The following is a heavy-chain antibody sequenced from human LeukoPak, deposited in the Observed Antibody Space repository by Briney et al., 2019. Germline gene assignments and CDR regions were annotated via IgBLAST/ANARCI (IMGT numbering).Heavy chain of an antibody. J-gene: IGHJ4*02. CDR3: ARVAVVPAAYFDY. Sequence: PGGSLRLSCAASGFTFSSYWMHWVRQAPGKGLVWVSRINSDGSSTIYADSVKGRFTIFRDNAKNTLYLQMNSLRAEDTAVYYCARVAVVPAAYFDYWGQGTLVTVSS. CDR1: GFTFSSYW. D-gene: IGHD2-2*01. V-gene: IGHV3-74*01. CDR2: INSDGSST.